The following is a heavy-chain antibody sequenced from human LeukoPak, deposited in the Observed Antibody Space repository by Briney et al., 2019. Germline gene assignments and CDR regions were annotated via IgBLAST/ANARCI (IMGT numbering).Heavy chain of an antibody. Sequence: PSETLSLTCTVSGGPISSYFWSWIRQPAGKGLEWIGRVYSSGTTNYNPSLKSRFTLSVDTSKNQFSLRLTSVTAADTAVYFCARQISSGWTTDAFDIWGQGTLVTVSS. CDR1: GGPISSYF. D-gene: IGHD6-19*01. CDR3: ARQISSGWTTDAFDI. J-gene: IGHJ3*02. V-gene: IGHV4-4*07. CDR2: VYSSGTT.